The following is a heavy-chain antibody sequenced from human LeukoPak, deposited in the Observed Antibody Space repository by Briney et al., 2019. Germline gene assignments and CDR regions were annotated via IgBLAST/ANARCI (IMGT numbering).Heavy chain of an antibody. J-gene: IGHJ5*02. CDR2: INHSGST. CDR3: ARRSVAGVSNWFDP. D-gene: IGHD6-19*01. CDR1: GGSFSGYY. Sequence: NTSETLSLTCAVYGGSFSGYYWSWIRQPPGKGLEWIGEINHSGSTNYNPSLKSRVTISVDTSKNQFSLKLSSVTAADTAVYYCARRSVAGVSNWFDPWGQGILVTVSS. V-gene: IGHV4-34*01.